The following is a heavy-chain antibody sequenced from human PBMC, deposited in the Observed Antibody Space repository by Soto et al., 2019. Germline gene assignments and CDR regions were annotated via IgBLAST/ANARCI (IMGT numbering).Heavy chain of an antibody. V-gene: IGHV4-61*01. D-gene: IGHD2-15*01. J-gene: IGHJ6*02. CDR2: IYYSGST. CDR3: ARTRWTGYSGVYYYYGMDV. Sequence: SETLSLTCTVSGGSVSSGTYYWSWIRQPPGKGLEWIGYIYYSGSTNYNPSLKSRVTISVDTSKNQFSLKLSSVTAADTAVYYCARTRWTGYSGVYYYYGMDVWGQGTTVTVSS. CDR1: GGSVSSGTYY.